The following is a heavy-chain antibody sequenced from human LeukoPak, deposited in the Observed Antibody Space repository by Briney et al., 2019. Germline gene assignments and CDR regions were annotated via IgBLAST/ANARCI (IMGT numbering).Heavy chain of an antibody. CDR3: ARDAPPGVRGVIRWFDP. CDR1: GGTFSSYA. D-gene: IGHD3-10*01. Sequence: SVKVSCKASGGTFSSYAISWVRQAPGQGLEWMGGIIPIFGTANYAQKFQGRVTITTDESTSTAYMELSSLRSEDTAVYYCARDAPPGVRGVIRWFDPWGQGTLVTVSP. CDR2: IIPIFGTA. V-gene: IGHV1-69*05. J-gene: IGHJ5*02.